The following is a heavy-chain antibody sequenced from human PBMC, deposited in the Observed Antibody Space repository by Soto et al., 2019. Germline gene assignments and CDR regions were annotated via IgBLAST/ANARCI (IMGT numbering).Heavy chain of an antibody. V-gene: IGHV4-59*01. Sequence: PSETLSLTCTVSGGSISSYYWSWIRQPPGKGLEWIGYIYYSGSTNYNPSLKSRVTISVDTSKNQFSLKLSSVTAADTAAYYCARDHGDYGAIDAFDIWGQGTMVTVSS. D-gene: IGHD4-17*01. J-gene: IGHJ3*02. CDR3: ARDHGDYGAIDAFDI. CDR2: IYYSGST. CDR1: GGSISSYY.